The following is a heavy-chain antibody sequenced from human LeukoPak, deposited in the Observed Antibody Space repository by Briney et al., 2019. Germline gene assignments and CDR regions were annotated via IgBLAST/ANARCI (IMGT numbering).Heavy chain of an antibody. V-gene: IGHV3-30*02. Sequence: GGSLRLSCAASGFTFSSYSMNWVRQAPGKGLEWVAFIRYDGNNKYFADSVKGRFTISRDNSKNTVYLQMNSLRPEDTAVYHCAKDTGDYYDTSGNYYAGWFDPWGQGTLVTVSS. CDR2: IRYDGNNK. J-gene: IGHJ5*02. CDR3: AKDTGDYYDTSGNYYAGWFDP. CDR1: GFTFSSYS. D-gene: IGHD3-22*01.